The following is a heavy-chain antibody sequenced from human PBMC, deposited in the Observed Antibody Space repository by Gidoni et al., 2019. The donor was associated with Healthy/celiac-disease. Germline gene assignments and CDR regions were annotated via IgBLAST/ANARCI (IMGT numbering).Heavy chain of an antibody. CDR2: IDPSDSYT. J-gene: IGHJ5*02. CDR3: AREDIVVVVAAPVKDWFDP. CDR1: GYSFTSYW. D-gene: IGHD2-15*01. V-gene: IGHV5-10-1*03. Sequence: EVQLVQSGAEVKKPGASLRISCKGSGYSFTSYWISWVRQMPGKGLEWMGRIDPSDSYTNYSPSFQGHVTISADKSISTAYLQWSSLKASDTAMYYCAREDIVVVVAAPVKDWFDPWGQGTLVTVSS.